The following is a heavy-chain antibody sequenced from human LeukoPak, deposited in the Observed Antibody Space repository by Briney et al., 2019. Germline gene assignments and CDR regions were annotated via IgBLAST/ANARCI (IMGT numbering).Heavy chain of an antibody. J-gene: IGHJ4*02. D-gene: IGHD3-16*02. CDR2: ISYDGSNK. CDR3: AKDSIMITFGGVIGGYFDY. V-gene: IGHV3-30*18. CDR1: GFTFSSYG. Sequence: GGSLRLSCAASGFTFSSYGMHWVRQAPGKGLEWVAVISYDGSNKYYADSVKGRFTISRDNFKNTLYLQMNSLRAEDTAVYYRAKDSIMITFGGVIGGYFDYWGQGTLVTVSS.